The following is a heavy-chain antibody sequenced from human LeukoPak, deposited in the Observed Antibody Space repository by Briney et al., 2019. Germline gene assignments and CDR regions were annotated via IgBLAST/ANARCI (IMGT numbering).Heavy chain of an antibody. V-gene: IGHV1-69*05. D-gene: IGHD3-3*01. CDR3: ARGSIRFLEWSQGHYYYMDV. Sequence: ASVKVSCKASGGTFSSYAISWVRQAPGQGLEWMGGIIPIFGTANYAQKFQGRVTITTDESTSTAYMELSSLRSEDTAVYYCARGSIRFLEWSQGHYYYMDVWGQGTTVTVSS. J-gene: IGHJ6*03. CDR1: GGTFSSYA. CDR2: IIPIFGTA.